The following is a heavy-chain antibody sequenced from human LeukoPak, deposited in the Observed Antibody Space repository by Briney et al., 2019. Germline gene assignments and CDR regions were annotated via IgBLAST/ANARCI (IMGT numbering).Heavy chain of an antibody. D-gene: IGHD4-17*01. CDR2: INPSGGST. CDR1: GYTFTSYY. Sequence: ASVKVSCKASGYTFTSYYMHWVRQAPGQGLEWMGIINPSGGSTSYAQKFQGRVTMTRDMSTSTVHMELSSLRSEDTAVYYCARDPHGDYGFLDIWGQGTMVTVSS. CDR3: ARDPHGDYGFLDI. J-gene: IGHJ3*02. V-gene: IGHV1-46*01.